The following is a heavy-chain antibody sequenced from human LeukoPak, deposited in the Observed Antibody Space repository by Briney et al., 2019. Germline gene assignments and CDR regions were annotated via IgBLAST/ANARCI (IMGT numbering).Heavy chain of an antibody. Sequence: ASVKVSCKASGYTFIAYHVHWVRQAPGQGLEWMGWMSPNSGATNYAQRFQGRVTMTRDTSISTAYMELSRLTSGDTAVYYCARDPANTYYYDPWGLGTLVTVSS. CDR2: MSPNSGAT. CDR1: GYTFIAYH. CDR3: ARDPANTYYYDP. D-gene: IGHD3-22*01. J-gene: IGHJ4*02. V-gene: IGHV1-2*02.